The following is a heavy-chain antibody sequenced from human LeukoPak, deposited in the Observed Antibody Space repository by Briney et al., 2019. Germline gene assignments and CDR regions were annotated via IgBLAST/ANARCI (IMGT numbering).Heavy chain of an antibody. D-gene: IGHD1-7*01. V-gene: IGHV3-64D*09. Sequence: GGSLRLSCSASGFTFSSYAMHWVRQPPGKGLEYVSAISSNGGSTFYTDPVKGRFTISRDNSKNTLYLQMSSLRAEDTAVYYCVKERSGTTRGAFDIWGQGTVVTVSS. J-gene: IGHJ3*02. CDR2: ISSNGGST. CDR3: VKERSGTTRGAFDI. CDR1: GFTFSSYA.